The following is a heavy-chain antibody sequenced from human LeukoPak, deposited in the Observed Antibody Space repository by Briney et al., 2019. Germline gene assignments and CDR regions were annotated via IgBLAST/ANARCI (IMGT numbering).Heavy chain of an antibody. CDR1: GYTFIEYF. J-gene: IGHJ3*02. Sequence: ASVKVSCKASGYTFIEYFIHWMRQTPGQGLEWLVWINPNSGVTRYAQKFQDRVTMTRDTAAYMELSSLKSDDTAVYYCVRAVSGTLGGAFDIWGQGTAVTVSS. V-gene: IGHV1-2*02. CDR2: INPNSGVT. D-gene: IGHD1-7*01. CDR3: VRAVSGTLGGAFDI.